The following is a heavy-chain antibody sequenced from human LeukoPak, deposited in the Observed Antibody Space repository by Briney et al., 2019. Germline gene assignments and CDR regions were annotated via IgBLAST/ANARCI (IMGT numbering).Heavy chain of an antibody. J-gene: IGHJ4*02. CDR2: IYPGDSDT. CDR3: GRQFGDYDPIDH. CDR1: GYRFANSW. Sequence: GESLKISCKGSGYRFANSWIGWVRQMPGKGLEWMGVIYPGDSDTRYSPSFQGHVTISADKSISTAYLQWNNLKAPDTAVYYCGRQFGDYDPIDHWGQGTLVTVSS. V-gene: IGHV5-51*01. D-gene: IGHD4-17*01.